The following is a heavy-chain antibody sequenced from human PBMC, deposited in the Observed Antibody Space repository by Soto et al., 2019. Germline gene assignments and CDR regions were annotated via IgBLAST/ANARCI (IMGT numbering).Heavy chain of an antibody. Sequence: SETLSLTCTVSGGSISSSSYYWGWTRQPPGKGLEWIGSIYYSGSTYYNPSLKSRVTISVDTSKNQFSLKLSSVTAADTAVYYCARLDFRWVVPAAPYFEYWGQGTLVTVSS. V-gene: IGHV4-39*01. CDR2: IYYSGST. CDR3: ARLDFRWVVPAAPYFEY. D-gene: IGHD2-2*01. CDR1: GGSISSSSYY. J-gene: IGHJ4*02.